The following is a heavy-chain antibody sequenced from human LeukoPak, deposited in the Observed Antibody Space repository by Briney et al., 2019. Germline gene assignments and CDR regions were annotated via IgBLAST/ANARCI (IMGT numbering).Heavy chain of an antibody. J-gene: IGHJ4*02. D-gene: IGHD1-7*01. Sequence: PGGSLRLSCAASGFTFSSYGMHWVRQAPGKGLEWVAMISNDGTNKYYADSVKGRFTISRDNSRDTLYLQMNSLRAEDTAVYYCAKDLYNWNSYFDYLGQGTLVTVSS. CDR1: GFTFSSYG. CDR2: ISNDGTNK. V-gene: IGHV3-30*18. CDR3: AKDLYNWNSYFDY.